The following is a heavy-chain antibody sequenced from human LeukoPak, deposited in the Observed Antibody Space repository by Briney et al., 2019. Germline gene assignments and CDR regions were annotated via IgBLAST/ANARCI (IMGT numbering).Heavy chain of an antibody. CDR3: TRGRSVYGSGSYSAY. D-gene: IGHD3-10*01. V-gene: IGHV3-30*04. Sequence: GGSLRLSCAASGFTFKRYAMHWVRKAPGKGLEWLTIMSYDGNISYYADSVKGRFTISRDNSNDTLYLQMNSLRADDTAIYYCTRGRSVYGSGSYSAYWGQGTLVTVSS. CDR2: MSYDGNIS. J-gene: IGHJ4*02. CDR1: GFTFKRYA.